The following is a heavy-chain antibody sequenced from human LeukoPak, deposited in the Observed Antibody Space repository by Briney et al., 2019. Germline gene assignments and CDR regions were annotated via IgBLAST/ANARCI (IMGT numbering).Heavy chain of an antibody. CDR2: INPNSGNA. D-gene: IGHD6-19*01. V-gene: IGHV1-8*03. J-gene: IGHJ6*03. Sequence: ASVKVSCKASGYTFTGYYMHWVRQAPGQGLEWMGWINPNSGNAAYAQKFQGRVTITRNTSISTAFMELSGLRSEDTAVYYCARRAVGNSYYYSMDVWGKGTTVTVSS. CDR1: GYTFTGYY. CDR3: ARRAVGNSYYYSMDV.